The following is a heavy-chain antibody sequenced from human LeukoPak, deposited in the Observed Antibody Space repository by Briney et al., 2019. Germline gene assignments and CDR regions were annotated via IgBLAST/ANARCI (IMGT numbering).Heavy chain of an antibody. V-gene: IGHV1-69*13. J-gene: IGHJ1*01. Sequence: GASVKVSCKASGGTFRFFAMSWVRQAPGQGLEWMGEIIPIFGRANYAQTFRGRVTITADESTNTAYMELSTLRSEDTAVYYCARRPDILSAATGTGGVAYFHHWGRGTLVTVSS. D-gene: IGHD6-13*01. CDR3: ARRPDILSAATGTGGVAYFHH. CDR1: GGTFRFFA. CDR2: IIPIFGRA.